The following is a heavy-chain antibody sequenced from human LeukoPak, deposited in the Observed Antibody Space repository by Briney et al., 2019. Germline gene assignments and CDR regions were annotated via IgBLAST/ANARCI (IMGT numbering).Heavy chain of an antibody. CDR3: SRDFAVKQWLGSGPHVAFDI. CDR2: INSNRGGT. J-gene: IGHJ3*02. CDR1: GYSFTIYY. Sequence: GPWGTFSCNASGYSFTIYYMQWGRHAPGQGLGRVGIINSNRGGTSYEQKFHGTVTMTRDTSTGTDYLELNSLRPEGTAHHDYSRDFAVKQWLGSGPHVAFDIWGKGTMVTVPS. V-gene: IGHV1-46*01. D-gene: IGHD6-19*01.